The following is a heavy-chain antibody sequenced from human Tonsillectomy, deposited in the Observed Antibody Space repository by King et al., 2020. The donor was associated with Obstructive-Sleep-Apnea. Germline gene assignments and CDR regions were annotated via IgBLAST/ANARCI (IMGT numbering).Heavy chain of an antibody. CDR2: ISSSSSTI. V-gene: IGHV3-48*04. CDR3: ARDDSGDYVVGVTSFIDFEY. J-gene: IGHJ4*02. Sequence: QLVQSGGGLVQPGGSLRLSCVASGFTFISYSMNWVRQAPGKGLEWVSYISSSSSTIYHADSVKGRFTISRDNAKNSLYLQMNNLRAKDTAVYDCARDDSGDYVVGVTSFIDFEYWGQGTLVTVSS. CDR1: GFTFISYS. D-gene: IGHD4-17*01.